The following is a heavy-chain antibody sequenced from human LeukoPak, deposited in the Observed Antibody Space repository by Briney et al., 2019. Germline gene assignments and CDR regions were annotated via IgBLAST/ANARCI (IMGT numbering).Heavy chain of an antibody. J-gene: IGHJ5*02. CDR2: IYYSGST. CDR3: ATQGPGESQLLSPNWFDP. V-gene: IGHV4-39*01. CDR1: GGSISSSSYY. D-gene: IGHD2-2*01. Sequence: TSETLSLTCTVSGGSISSSSYYWGWIRQPPGKGLEWIGSIYYSGSTYYNPSLKSRVTISVDTSKNQFSLKLSSVTAADTAVYYCATQGPGESQLLSPNWFDPWGQGTLVTVSS.